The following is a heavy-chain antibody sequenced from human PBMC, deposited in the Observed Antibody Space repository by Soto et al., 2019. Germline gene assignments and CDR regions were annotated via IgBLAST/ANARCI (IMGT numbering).Heavy chain of an antibody. D-gene: IGHD6-25*01. CDR1: GGSISSSSNF. CDR3: GRGAGSSSGDF. Sequence: PSETLSLTCTVSGGSISSSSNFWGCIRQAPGKGLEWIGSIFYRGSTYYNPSLKSRATMSVDASKNQFSLNLTSVTAADTAVYYCGRGAGSSSGDFWGQGTLVTVSS. V-gene: IGHV4-39*07. J-gene: IGHJ4*02. CDR2: IFYRGST.